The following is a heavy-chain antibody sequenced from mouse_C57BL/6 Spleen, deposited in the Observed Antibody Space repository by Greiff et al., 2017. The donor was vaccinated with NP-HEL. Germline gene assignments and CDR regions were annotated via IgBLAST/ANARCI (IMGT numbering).Heavy chain of an antibody. D-gene: IGHD2-4*01. CDR3: ARDIRLRHAMDY. J-gene: IGHJ4*01. CDR1: GFTFSDYY. V-gene: IGHV5-4*01. Sequence: EVKLVESGGGLVQPGGSLKLSCAASGFTFSDYYMYWVRQTPEKRLEWVATISDGGSYTYYPDNVKGRFTISRDNAKNNLYLQMSHLKSEDTAMYYCARDIRLRHAMDYWGQGTSVTVSS. CDR2: ISDGGSYT.